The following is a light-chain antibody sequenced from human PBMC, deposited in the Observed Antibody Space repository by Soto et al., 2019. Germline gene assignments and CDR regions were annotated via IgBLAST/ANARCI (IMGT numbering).Light chain of an antibody. CDR3: SSYAGSNNFVV. V-gene: IGLV2-8*01. J-gene: IGLJ2*01. CDR2: EVS. Sequence: QSALTQPPSASGSPGQSVTISCTGTSSDVGAYNYVSWYQQHPGKAPKLMIYEVSKRPSGVPDLFSGSKSGNTASLTVSGLQAEDEADYYCSSYAGSNNFVVFGGGTKLTVL. CDR1: SSDVGAYNY.